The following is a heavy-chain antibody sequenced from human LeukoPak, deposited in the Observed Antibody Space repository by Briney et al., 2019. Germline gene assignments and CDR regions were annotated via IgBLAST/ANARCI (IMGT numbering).Heavy chain of an antibody. V-gene: IGHV4-4*07. CDR1: GASINEYY. D-gene: IGHD7-27*01. Sequence: SETLSLTCTVSGASINEYYWSWIRQPAGKGLEWIGRIYTRANADYAPSLKSRVTMSADPSKNQLSLKLTSVTAADTAVYYCARALTGVFRIGAFDIWGQGTLATVSS. CDR2: IYTRANA. CDR3: ARALTGVFRIGAFDI. J-gene: IGHJ3*02.